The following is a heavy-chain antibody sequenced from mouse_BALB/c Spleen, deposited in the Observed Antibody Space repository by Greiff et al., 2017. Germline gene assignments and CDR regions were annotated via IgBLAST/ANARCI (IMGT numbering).Heavy chain of an antibody. CDR2: IRNKANGYTT. D-gene: IGHD3-2*01. V-gene: IGHV7-3*02. Sequence: EVMLVESGGGLVQPGGSLRLSCATSGFTFTDYYMSWVRQPPGKALEWLGFIRNKANGYTTEYSASVKGRLTISRDNSQSILYLQMNTLRAEDSATYYCARLLRRLGPLDYWGQGTTLTVSA. CDR3: ARLLRRLGPLDY. J-gene: IGHJ2*01. CDR1: GFTFTDYY.